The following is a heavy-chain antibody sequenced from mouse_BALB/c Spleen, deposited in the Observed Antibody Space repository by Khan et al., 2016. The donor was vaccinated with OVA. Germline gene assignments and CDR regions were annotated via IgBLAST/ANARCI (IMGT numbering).Heavy chain of an antibody. CDR1: GFTFSDYG. CDR2: ISSLVYSI. V-gene: IGHV5-15*02. Sequence: EVELVESGGGLVQPGGSRKLSCAASGFTFSDYGLAWVRQAPGKGPEWVAFISSLVYSIYYADTVTGRFTISRENAKNTLYLEMSSLRSEDTAMYYCARSWAMDYWGQGTSVTVSS. J-gene: IGHJ4*01. CDR3: ARSWAMDY.